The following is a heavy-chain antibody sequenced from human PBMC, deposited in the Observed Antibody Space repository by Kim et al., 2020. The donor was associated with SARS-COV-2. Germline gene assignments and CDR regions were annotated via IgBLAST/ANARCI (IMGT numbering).Heavy chain of an antibody. D-gene: IGHD1-1*01. CDR3: ARTHGGHWNFDY. CDR1: GFSFSSYS. Sequence: GGSLRLSCLDSGFSFSSYSMSWVRQAPGKGLDWVSSIASITGYTYYADSFRGRFTISRDNAKNSLYLQMNSLRAEDTAVYYCARTHGGHWNFDYWGQGTL. CDR2: IASITGYT. V-gene: IGHV3-21*01. J-gene: IGHJ4*02.